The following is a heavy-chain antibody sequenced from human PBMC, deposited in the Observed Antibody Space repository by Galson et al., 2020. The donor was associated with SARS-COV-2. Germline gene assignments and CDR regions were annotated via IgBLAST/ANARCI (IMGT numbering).Heavy chain of an antibody. V-gene: IGHV3-30*18. J-gene: IGHJ4*02. D-gene: IGHD2-2*01. Sequence: LSLTCAASGFTFSNYAMHWVRQAPGKGLEWVAFISYDGSNKYYADSVKGRFASSRDNSKTTLYLQMNSLRAEDTAVYYCAKGSISCSSTACYADNWGQGTLVTVSS. CDR3: AKGSISCSSTACYADN. CDR1: GFTFSNYA. CDR2: ISYDGSNK.